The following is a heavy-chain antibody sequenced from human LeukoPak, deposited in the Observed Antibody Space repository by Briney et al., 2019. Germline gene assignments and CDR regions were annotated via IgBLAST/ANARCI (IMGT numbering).Heavy chain of an antibody. J-gene: IGHJ4*02. V-gene: IGHV3-30*02. Sequence: GGSLRLSCAASGFTFSSYGMHWVRQAPGKGLEWVAFIRYDGSNKYYADSVKGRFTISRDNSKNTLYLQMNSLRAEDTAVYYCARGGPSSGWYYFDYWGQGTLVTVSS. D-gene: IGHD6-19*01. CDR1: GFTFSSYG. CDR2: IRYDGSNK. CDR3: ARGGPSSGWYYFDY.